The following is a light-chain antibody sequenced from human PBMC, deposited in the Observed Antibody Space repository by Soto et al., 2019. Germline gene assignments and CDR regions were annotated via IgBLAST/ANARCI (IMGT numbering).Light chain of an antibody. V-gene: IGLV2-14*03. CDR3: SSYTSGSTLVV. J-gene: IGLJ2*01. Sequence: QSVLTQPASVSGSPGQSITISCTGTSSDVGGYNYVSWYQQHPDKAPKLMIYDVSNRPSGVSSRFSGSKSGNTASLTISGLQAEDEADYYCSSYTSGSTLVVFGGGTKLTVL. CDR1: SSDVGGYNY. CDR2: DVS.